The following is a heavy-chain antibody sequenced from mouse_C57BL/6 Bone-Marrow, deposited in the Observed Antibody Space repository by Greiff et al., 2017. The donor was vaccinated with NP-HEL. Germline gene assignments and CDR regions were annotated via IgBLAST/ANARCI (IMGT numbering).Heavy chain of an antibody. CDR3: ARECDWDVDAMDY. Sequence: QVQLQQPGAELVKPGASVKLSCKASGYTFTSYWMQWVKQRPGQGLEWIGEIDPSDSYTNYNQKFKGKATLTVDTSSSTAYMQLSSLTSEDSAVYYCARECDWDVDAMDYWGQGTSVTASS. D-gene: IGHD4-1*01. CDR1: GYTFTSYW. V-gene: IGHV1-50*01. J-gene: IGHJ4*01. CDR2: IDPSDSYT.